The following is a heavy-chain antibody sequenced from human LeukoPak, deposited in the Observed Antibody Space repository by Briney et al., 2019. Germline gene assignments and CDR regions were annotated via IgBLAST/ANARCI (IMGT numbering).Heavy chain of an antibody. J-gene: IGHJ5*02. CDR2: INAGNGNT. V-gene: IGHV1-3*01. CDR3: ARVLLEFGGWFDP. Sequence: ASVKVSCKASVYTFISYAIHWVRQAPGQRLEWMGLINAGNGNTKYSEKFQGRVTITRDTSANTAYMEVSSLRSEDTAVYYCARVLLEFGGWFDPWGQGTLVTVSS. CDR1: VYTFISYA. D-gene: IGHD3-3*01.